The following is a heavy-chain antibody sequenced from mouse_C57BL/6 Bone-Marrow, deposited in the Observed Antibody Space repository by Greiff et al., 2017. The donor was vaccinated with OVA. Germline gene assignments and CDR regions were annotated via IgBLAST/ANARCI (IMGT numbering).Heavy chain of an antibody. CDR2: IDPSDSYT. V-gene: IGHV1-50*01. CDR3: VKGDWDDY. Sequence: QVQLQQPGAELVKPGASVKLSCKASGYTFTSYWMQWVKQRPGQGLEWIGEIDPSDSYTNYNQKFKGKATLTVDTSSSTAYMQLSSLTSEDSAVYYCVKGDWDDYWGQGTTLTVSS. CDR1: GYTFTSYW. J-gene: IGHJ2*01. D-gene: IGHD4-1*01.